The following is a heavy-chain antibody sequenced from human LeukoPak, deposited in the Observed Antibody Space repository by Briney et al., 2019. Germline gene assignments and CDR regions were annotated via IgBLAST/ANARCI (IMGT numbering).Heavy chain of an antibody. CDR3: AKEVPYYCSGGSCGYFDY. V-gene: IGHV3-23*01. CDR2: ISGTTGNT. D-gene: IGHD2-15*01. J-gene: IGHJ4*02. CDR1: GFIFSDYA. Sequence: GGSLRLSCGASGFIFSDYAMSWVRQAPGKGLEWVSVISGTTGNTYYADSVKGRFTISRDNSKNTLYLQMNSLRAEDTAVYYCAKEVPYYCSGGSCGYFDYWGQGTLITVSS.